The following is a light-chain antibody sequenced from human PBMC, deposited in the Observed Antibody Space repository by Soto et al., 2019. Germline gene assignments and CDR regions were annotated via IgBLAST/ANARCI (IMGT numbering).Light chain of an antibody. V-gene: IGKV3-15*01. CDR2: GAS. CDR1: QSLVNTY. Sequence: TQSPGSLSLSPGDRATLSCRASQSLVNTYVAWYQQKAGQAPRLLIYGASTRATGIPARFSGSGSGTEFTLTISSLQSEDFAVYYCQQYNNWPWTFGQGTKVDIK. CDR3: QQYNNWPWT. J-gene: IGKJ1*01.